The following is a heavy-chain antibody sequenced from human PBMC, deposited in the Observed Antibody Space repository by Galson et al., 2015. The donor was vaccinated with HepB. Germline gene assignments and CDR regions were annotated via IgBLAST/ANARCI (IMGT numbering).Heavy chain of an antibody. Sequence: SLRLSCAASGFTFSTYAMTWVRQAPGKGLEWVSVISDSDGSTYYADSVKGRFTISRDNSNNTLYLQMNSLGAEDTAIYFCVNRYWLDFWGQGTLVTVSS. CDR2: ISDSDGST. CDR1: GFTFSTYA. CDR3: VNRYWLDF. D-gene: IGHD2-8*02. J-gene: IGHJ4*02. V-gene: IGHV3-23*01.